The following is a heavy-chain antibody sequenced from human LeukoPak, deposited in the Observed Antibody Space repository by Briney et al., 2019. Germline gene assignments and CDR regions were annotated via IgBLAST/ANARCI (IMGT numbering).Heavy chain of an antibody. D-gene: IGHD6-13*01. J-gene: IGHJ4*02. CDR1: GFTFSSYW. CDR3: ALSIAAADPFDY. Sequence: PGGSLRLSCAASGFTFSSYWMSWVRQAPGKGLEWVSVIYSGGSTYYADSVKGRFTISRDNSKNTLYLQMNSLRAEDTAVYYCALSIAAADPFDYWGQGTLVTVSS. V-gene: IGHV3-53*01. CDR2: IYSGGST.